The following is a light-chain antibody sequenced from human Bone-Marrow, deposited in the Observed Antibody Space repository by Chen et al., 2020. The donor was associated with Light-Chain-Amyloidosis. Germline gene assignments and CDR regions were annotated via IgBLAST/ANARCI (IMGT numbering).Light chain of an antibody. CDR1: SSNIGINY. V-gene: IGLV1-47*01. CDR3: AAWDGSLSGYV. J-gene: IGLJ1*01. Sequence: QSVLTQPPSASVPPGPRVTIHCSGSSSNIGINYVYWYQPFPGAAPNLLIHRNNQRQDGVPARFSASKSGTSAFLAISGLRSEDEADYYGAAWDGSLSGYVFGTGTKVIVL. CDR2: RNN.